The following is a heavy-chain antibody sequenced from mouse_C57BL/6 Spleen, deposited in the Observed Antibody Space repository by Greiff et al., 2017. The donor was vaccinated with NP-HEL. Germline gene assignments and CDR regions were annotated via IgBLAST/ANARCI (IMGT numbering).Heavy chain of an antibody. Sequence: QVQLQQSGAELVRPGTSVKVSCKASGYAFTNYLIEWVKQRPGQGLEWIGVINPGSGGTNYNEKFKGKATLTADKSSSTAYMQLSSLTSEDSAVYFCARLYYYGEDWGQGTTLTVSS. D-gene: IGHD1-1*01. J-gene: IGHJ2*01. CDR2: INPGSGGT. CDR3: ARLYYYGED. CDR1: GYAFTNYL. V-gene: IGHV1-54*01.